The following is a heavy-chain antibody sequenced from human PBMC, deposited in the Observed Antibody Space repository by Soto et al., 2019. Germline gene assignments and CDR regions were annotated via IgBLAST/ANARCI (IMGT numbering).Heavy chain of an antibody. CDR1: GFTFSSYS. D-gene: IGHD3-22*01. V-gene: IGHV3-21*01. J-gene: IGHJ6*02. CDR3: ARVIFSGYYYYYYGMAV. Sequence: GGSLRLSCAASGFTFSSYSMNWVRQAPGKGLEWVSSISSSSSYIYYADSVKGRFTISRDNAKNSLYLQMNSLRAEDTAVYYCARVIFSGYYYYYYGMAVWCQGTTVTVSS. CDR2: ISSSSSYI.